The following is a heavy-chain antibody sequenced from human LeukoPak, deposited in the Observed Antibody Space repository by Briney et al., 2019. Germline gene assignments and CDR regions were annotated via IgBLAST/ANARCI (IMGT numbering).Heavy chain of an antibody. J-gene: IGHJ4*02. CDR2: IIPIFGKA. D-gene: IGHD2-15*01. CDR1: RGTFSSYA. V-gene: IGHV1-69*13. Sequence: PAASVKVSCKASRGTFSSYAISWVRQAPGQGLEWMGGIIPIFGKANYAQKFQGRVTITADESTSTAYMELSSLRSEDTAVYYCARVHRGYCSGGSCYGSFDYWGQGTLVTVSS. CDR3: ARVHRGYCSGGSCYGSFDY.